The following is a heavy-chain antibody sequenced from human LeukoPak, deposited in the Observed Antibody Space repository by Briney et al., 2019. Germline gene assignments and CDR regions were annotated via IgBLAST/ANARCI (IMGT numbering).Heavy chain of an antibody. V-gene: IGHV3-23*01. CDR1: GFTFSTYA. CDR3: AKDRDRDGDYFDY. Sequence: GGSLRLSCAASGFTFSTYAMSWVRQAPGKGLEWVSAISGSGGSTYYADSVKGRFTISRDNSKNTLYLQMNSLRAEDTAVYYCAKDRDRDGDYFDYWGQGTLVTVSS. D-gene: IGHD4-17*01. J-gene: IGHJ4*02. CDR2: ISGSGGST.